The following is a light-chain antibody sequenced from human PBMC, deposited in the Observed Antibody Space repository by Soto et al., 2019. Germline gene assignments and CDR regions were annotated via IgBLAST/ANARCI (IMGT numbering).Light chain of an antibody. CDR1: QRVSSN. V-gene: IGKV3-15*01. J-gene: IGKJ2*01. Sequence: EIVMTQSPATLSVSPGERATLSCRASQRVSSNLAWYQQKPGQAPRLLIYDASTRATGIPARFSGSVSGTEFTLTISSLQSEDFAVYYCQQYNNWPYPFGQGTKLEIK. CDR3: QQYNNWPYP. CDR2: DAS.